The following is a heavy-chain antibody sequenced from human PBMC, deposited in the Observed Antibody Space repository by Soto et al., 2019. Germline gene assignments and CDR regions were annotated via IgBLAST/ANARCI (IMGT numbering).Heavy chain of an antibody. CDR2: IYHSGST. CDR1: GGSISNENYY. D-gene: IGHD2-21*02. J-gene: IGHJ4*02. V-gene: IGHV4-4*02. Sequence: SETLSLTCTVSGGSISNENYYWSWVRQPPGKGLEWIGEIYHSGSTNYNPSLKSRVTISVDKSKNQFSLKLSSVTAADTAVCYCARTHIVVVTAIPYYFDYWGQGTLVTVSS. CDR3: ARTHIVVVTAIPYYFDY.